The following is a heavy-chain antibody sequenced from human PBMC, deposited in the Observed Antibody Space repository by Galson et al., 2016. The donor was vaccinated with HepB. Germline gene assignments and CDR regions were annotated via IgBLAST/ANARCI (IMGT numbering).Heavy chain of an antibody. D-gene: IGHD6-13*01. CDR1: GFTFSSYS. V-gene: IGHV3-23*01. Sequence: SLRLSCAASGFTFSSYSMSWVRQAPGKGLEWVSGISGSGGSTYYADSVKGRFTISRDNSKNTLYLQMISLRAEDTAVYYCAKRGQQLVKDAFDVWGQGTLVTVSS. CDR2: ISGSGGST. J-gene: IGHJ3*01. CDR3: AKRGQQLVKDAFDV.